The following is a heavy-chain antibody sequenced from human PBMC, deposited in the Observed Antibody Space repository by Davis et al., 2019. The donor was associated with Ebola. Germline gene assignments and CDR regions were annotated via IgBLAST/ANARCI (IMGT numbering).Heavy chain of an antibody. D-gene: IGHD4-17*01. CDR3: ARTDYGDYDLNWFDP. CDR1: GGSFSGYY. Sequence: PSETLSLTCAVYGGSFSGYYWSWIRQPPGKGLEWIGEINHSGSTNYNPSLKSRVTISVDKSKNQFSLKLSSVTAADTAVYYCARTDYGDYDLNWFDPWGQGTLVTVSS. CDR2: INHSGST. V-gene: IGHV4-34*01. J-gene: IGHJ5*02.